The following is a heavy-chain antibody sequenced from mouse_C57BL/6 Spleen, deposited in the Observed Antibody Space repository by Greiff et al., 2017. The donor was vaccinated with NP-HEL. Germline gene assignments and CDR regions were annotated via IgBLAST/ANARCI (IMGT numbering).Heavy chain of an antibody. CDR2: IYPGDGDT. J-gene: IGHJ4*01. CDR3: ARSYSSGFYYAMDY. D-gene: IGHD3-2*02. V-gene: IGHV1-82*01. CDR1: GYAFSSSW. Sequence: QVQLQQSGPELVKPGASVKISCKASGYAFSSSWMNWVKQRPGKGLEWIGRIYPGDGDTNYNGKFKGKATLTADKSSSTAYMQLSSLTSEDYAVYFCARSYSSGFYYAMDYWGQGTSVTVSS.